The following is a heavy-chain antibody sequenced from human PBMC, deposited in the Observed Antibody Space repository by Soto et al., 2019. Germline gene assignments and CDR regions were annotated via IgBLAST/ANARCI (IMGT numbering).Heavy chain of an antibody. CDR1: GGTFSSYA. J-gene: IGHJ6*01. Sequence: QVQLVQSGAEVKKPGSSVKVSCKASGGTFSSYAISWVRQAPGQGLEWMGGIIPIFVTANYAQKFQGRVTITPAEAKSTAYMELSSLRSEDTGVYYCARNFRTFGGVIVMCVPDYCYYGMDVWGQGTTVTLSS. D-gene: IGHD3-16*02. V-gene: IGHV1-69*01. CDR2: IIPIFVTA. CDR3: ARNFRTFGGVIVMCVPDYCYYGMDV.